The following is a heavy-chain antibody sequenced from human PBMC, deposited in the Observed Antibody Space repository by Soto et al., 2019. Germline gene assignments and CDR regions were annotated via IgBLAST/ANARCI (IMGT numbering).Heavy chain of an antibody. Sequence: TSETLSLTCTVSGGSISSSSYYWGWIRQPPGKGLEWIGSIYYSGSTYYNPSLKSRVTISVDTSKNQFSLKLSSVTAADTAVYYCARQSLXITMVRGVSGPSVAPDYWGQGTLVTVSS. V-gene: IGHV4-39*01. D-gene: IGHD3-10*01. CDR3: ARQSLXITMVRGVSGPSVAPDY. CDR1: GGSISSSSYY. CDR2: IYYSGST. J-gene: IGHJ4*02.